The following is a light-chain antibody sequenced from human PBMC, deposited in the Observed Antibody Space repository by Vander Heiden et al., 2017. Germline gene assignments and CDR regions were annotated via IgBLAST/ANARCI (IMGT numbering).Light chain of an antibody. J-gene: IGLJ2*01. CDR2: NDS. CDR1: ALPKQY. Sequence: SYELTQPPSVSVSPGQTARITCPGDALPKQYAYWYQQKPGQAPVLVIYNDSERPSGIPERFSGSSSGTTVTLTISGVQAEDEADYYCQSADSSGTYPVFGGGTKLTVL. CDR3: QSADSSGTYPV. V-gene: IGLV3-25*03.